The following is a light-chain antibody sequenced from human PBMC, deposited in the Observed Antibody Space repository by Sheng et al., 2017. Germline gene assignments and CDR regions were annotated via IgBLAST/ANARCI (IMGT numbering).Light chain of an antibody. J-gene: IGLJ3*02. CDR2: STT. V-gene: IGLV7-43*01. Sequence: QTMVTQEPSLTVSPGGTVTLTCASSTGAVTTAHYANWFQQKPGQAPRTMMYSTTKKHSWTPARFSGSLLGGKAALTLSGVQPEDEADYYCLLYFGGVRVFGGGTKLTVL. CDR3: LLYFGGVRV. CDR1: TGAVTTAHY.